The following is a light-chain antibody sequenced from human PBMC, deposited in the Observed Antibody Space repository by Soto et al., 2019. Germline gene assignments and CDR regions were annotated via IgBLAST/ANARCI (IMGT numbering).Light chain of an antibody. CDR1: QSVSSN. J-gene: IGKJ4*01. V-gene: IGKV3D-15*01. CDR2: DVS. CDR3: QQYHDWPLT. Sequence: EIVMTQSPATLSVSPGERATLSCRASQSVSSNFAWYQQRPAQAPRLLIYDVSTRATGVPTRFSGSGSGTEFTLTISSLQSEDFAVYYCQQYHDWPLTFGGGTRVEIK.